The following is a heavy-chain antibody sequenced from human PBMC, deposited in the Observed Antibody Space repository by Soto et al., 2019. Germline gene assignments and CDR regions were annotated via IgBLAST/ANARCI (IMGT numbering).Heavy chain of an antibody. CDR3: ARGGYYDSSGYFDY. CDR1: GCSISSGGYS. D-gene: IGHD3-22*01. J-gene: IGHJ4*02. V-gene: IGHV4-30-2*01. CDR2: IYHSGST. Sequence: SETLSLTCAVSGCSISSGGYSWSWIRQPPGKGLEWIGYIYHSGSTYYNPSLKSRVTISVDRSKNQFSLKLSSVTAADTAVYYCARGGYYDSSGYFDYWGQGTLVTVSS.